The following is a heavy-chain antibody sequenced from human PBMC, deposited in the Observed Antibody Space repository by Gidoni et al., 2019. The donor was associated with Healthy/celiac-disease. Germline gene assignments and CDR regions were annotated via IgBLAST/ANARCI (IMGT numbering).Heavy chain of an antibody. CDR1: GLTFDDYA. D-gene: IGHD1-26*01. CDR3: AKDVGPFDY. V-gene: IGHV3-9*01. CDR2: ISWNSGSI. J-gene: IGHJ4*02. Sequence: EVQLVESVGGLVQPGRSLGLSCAASGLTFDDYAMHWVRQAPGKGLEWVSGISWNSGSIGYADSVKGRFTISRDNAKNSLYMQMNSLRAEDTALYYCAKDVGPFDYWGQGTLVTVSS.